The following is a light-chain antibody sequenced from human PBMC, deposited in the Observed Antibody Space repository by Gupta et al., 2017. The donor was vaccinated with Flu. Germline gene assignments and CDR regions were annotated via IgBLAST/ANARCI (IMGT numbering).Light chain of an antibody. V-gene: IGKV3-20*01. CDR1: QSVSSSY. Sequence: LPHIPVTSSLSPGERATLSCRASQSVSSSYLAWYQQKPGQAPRLLIYSASSRATGIPDRFSGSGSGTDFTLTISRLEPEDFAVYYCQQYGSAMYTFGQGTKLEIK. CDR3: QQYGSAMYT. J-gene: IGKJ2*01. CDR2: SAS.